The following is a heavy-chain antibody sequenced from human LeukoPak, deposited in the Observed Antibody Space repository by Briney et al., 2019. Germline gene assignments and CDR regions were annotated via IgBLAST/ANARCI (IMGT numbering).Heavy chain of an antibody. D-gene: IGHD2-2*01. Sequence: SGTLSLTCAVSGGSISSSNWWSWVRQPPGKGLEWIGYIYYSGSTNYNPSLKSRVTISVDTSKNQFSLKLSSVTAADTAVYYCARSSNYCSSTSCYGGEDPNWFDPWGQGTLVTVSS. CDR1: GGSISSSNW. CDR2: IYYSGST. CDR3: ARSSNYCSSTSCYGGEDPNWFDP. J-gene: IGHJ5*02. V-gene: IGHV4-4*02.